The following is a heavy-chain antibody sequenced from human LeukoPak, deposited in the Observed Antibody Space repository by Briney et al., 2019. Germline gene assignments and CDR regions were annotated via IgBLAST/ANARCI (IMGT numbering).Heavy chain of an antibody. CDR2: IYYSGST. D-gene: IGHD3-10*01. J-gene: IGHJ2*01. CDR1: GGSISSSSYY. CDR3: ARVSQRKWFGESRRYFDL. Sequence: SETLSLTCTVSGGSISSSSYYWGWIRQPPGKGLEWIGSIYYSGSTYYNPSLKSRVTISVDTSKNQFSLKLSSVTAADTAVYYCARVSQRKWFGESRRYFDLWGRGTLVTVSS. V-gene: IGHV4-39*07.